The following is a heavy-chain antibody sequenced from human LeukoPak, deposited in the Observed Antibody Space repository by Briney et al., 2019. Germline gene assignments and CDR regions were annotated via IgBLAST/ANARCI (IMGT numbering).Heavy chain of an antibody. Sequence: GGSLGLSCAASGFTFSDYYMNWIRQAPGKGLEWVSYISGSSTFTNYADSVKGRFTISRDNAKNSLYLQMNSLRAEDTAVYYCVRDQKPGWYPDYWGQGTLVTVSS. CDR3: VRDQKPGWYPDY. D-gene: IGHD6-19*01. CDR2: ISGSSTFT. V-gene: IGHV3-11*06. J-gene: IGHJ4*02. CDR1: GFTFSDYY.